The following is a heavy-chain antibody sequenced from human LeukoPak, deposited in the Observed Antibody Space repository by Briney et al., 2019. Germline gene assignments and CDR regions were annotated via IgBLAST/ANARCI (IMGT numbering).Heavy chain of an antibody. J-gene: IGHJ4*02. V-gene: IGHV3-7*01. Sequence: PGGSLRLSCSASEFTFSNYWMSWVRQAPGKGLEWVANINQDGSERYYVDSVKGRFTISRDKNSLYLQMNSLRAEDTAVYFCARDLFVVVTAIGYWGQGTLVTVSS. CDR2: INQDGSER. D-gene: IGHD2-21*02. CDR1: EFTFSNYW. CDR3: ARDLFVVVTAIGY.